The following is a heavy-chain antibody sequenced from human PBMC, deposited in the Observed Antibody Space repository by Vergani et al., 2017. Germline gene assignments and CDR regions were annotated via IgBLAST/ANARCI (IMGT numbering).Heavy chain of an antibody. CDR3: ARGPRSWYGDAFDI. D-gene: IGHD6-13*01. CDR1: GGSFSGYY. Sequence: QVQLHQWGAGLLKPSETLSLTCAVYGGSFSGYYWSWIRQPPGKGLEWIGEINHSGSTNYNPSLKSRVTISVDTSKNQFSLKLSSVTAADTAVYYCARGPRSWYGDAFDIWGQGTMVTVSS. CDR2: INHSGST. V-gene: IGHV4-34*01. J-gene: IGHJ3*02.